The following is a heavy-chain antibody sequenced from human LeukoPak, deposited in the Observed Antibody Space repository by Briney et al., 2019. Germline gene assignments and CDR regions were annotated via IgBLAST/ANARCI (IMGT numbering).Heavy chain of an antibody. V-gene: IGHV4-59*01. J-gene: IGHJ6*02. D-gene: IGHD6-19*01. Sequence: SETLSLTCTVSGGSISSYYWSWIRQPPGKGLEWIGYIYYSGGTNYNPSLKSRVTISVDTSKNQFSLKLSSVTAADTAVYYCARGRYSSGWYDYYYYYGMDVWGQGTTVTVSS. CDR2: IYYSGGT. CDR1: GGSISSYY. CDR3: ARGRYSSGWYDYYYYYGMDV.